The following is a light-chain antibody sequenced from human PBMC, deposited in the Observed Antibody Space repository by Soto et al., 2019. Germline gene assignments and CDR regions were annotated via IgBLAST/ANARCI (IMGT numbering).Light chain of an antibody. V-gene: IGKV1-5*02. CDR2: DAS. J-gene: IGKJ4*01. Sequence: IQMTQSPSTLSASVGDRVTIICRASHNIERWMAWYQQKPGKAPSLLIFDASTLHSGVPSRFSGSGSGTEFTLTISSLQPDDFATYYCQQYNLLTFGGGTKVDIK. CDR3: QQYNLLT. CDR1: HNIERW.